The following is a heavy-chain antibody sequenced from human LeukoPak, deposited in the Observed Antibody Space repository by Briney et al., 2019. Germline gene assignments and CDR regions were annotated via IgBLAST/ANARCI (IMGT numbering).Heavy chain of an antibody. CDR1: GFTFSSYG. J-gene: IGHJ3*02. CDR3: AREGFAAASDI. Sequence: GGSLRLSCAASGFTFSSYGMHWVRRAPGKGLEWVSYISSSGSTIYYADSVKGRFTISRDNAKNSLYLQMNSLRAEDTAVYYCAREGFAAASDIWGQGTMVTVSS. CDR2: ISSSGSTI. V-gene: IGHV3-48*04. D-gene: IGHD2-15*01.